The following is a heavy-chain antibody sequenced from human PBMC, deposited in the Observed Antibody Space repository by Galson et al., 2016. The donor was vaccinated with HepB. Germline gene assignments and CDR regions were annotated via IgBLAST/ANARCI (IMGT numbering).Heavy chain of an antibody. CDR1: GYTFINYG. V-gene: IGHV1-18*01. D-gene: IGHD3-16*01. J-gene: IGHJ4*02. CDR3: ARDALTFGGVSPFDY. CDR2: IGPHKGHT. Sequence: SVKVSCKASGYTFINYGISWVRQAPGQGLEWMGWIGPHKGHTKYAEKFQGRVTMTTDTSTTTVFLEVRSLRSDDTAMYYCARDALTFGGVSPFDYWGQGTLVTVPS.